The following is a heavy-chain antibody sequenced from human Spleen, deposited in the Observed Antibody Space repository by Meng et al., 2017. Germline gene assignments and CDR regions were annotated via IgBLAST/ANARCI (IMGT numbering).Heavy chain of an antibody. D-gene: IGHD2/OR15-2a*01. CDR2: INHSGST. CDR1: GGSFSGYY. V-gene: IGHV4-34*01. Sequence: GHLQQWGAGLLKPSETLSLPCAVYGGSFSGYYWNWIRQPPGKGLEWIGEINHSGSTNYNPSLKSRVTISVDTSKNQFSLKLSSVTAADTAVYYCARGRISTYWYFDLWGRGTLVTVSS. CDR3: ARGRISTYWYFDL. J-gene: IGHJ2*01.